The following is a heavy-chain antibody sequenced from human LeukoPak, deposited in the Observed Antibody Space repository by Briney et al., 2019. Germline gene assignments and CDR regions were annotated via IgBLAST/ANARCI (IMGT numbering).Heavy chain of an antibody. D-gene: IGHD3-10*01. Sequence: PSETLSLTCAVYGGSFSGYYWSWIRQPPGKGLEWIGEINHSGRTNYNPSLKSRVTISVDTSKNQFSLKLSSVTAADTAVYYCARGRPSITMVRGVRVYFDYWGQGTLVTVSS. CDR1: GGSFSGYY. CDR2: INHSGRT. V-gene: IGHV4-34*01. CDR3: ARGRPSITMVRGVRVYFDY. J-gene: IGHJ4*02.